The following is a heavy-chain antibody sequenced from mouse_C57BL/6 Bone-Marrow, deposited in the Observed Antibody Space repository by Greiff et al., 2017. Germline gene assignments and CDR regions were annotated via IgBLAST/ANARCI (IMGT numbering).Heavy chain of an antibody. V-gene: IGHV1-74*01. CDR1: GYTFTSYW. Sequence: LQQPGAELVKPGASVKVSCKASGYTFTSYWMHWVKQSPGQGLEWIGRIHPSDSDTNYNQKFKGKATLTVDKSSSTAYMQLSSLTSEDSAVYYCAICYDYDGGGYYFDYWGQGTTLTVSS. CDR3: AICYDYDGGGYYFDY. J-gene: IGHJ2*01. CDR2: IHPSDSDT. D-gene: IGHD2-4*01.